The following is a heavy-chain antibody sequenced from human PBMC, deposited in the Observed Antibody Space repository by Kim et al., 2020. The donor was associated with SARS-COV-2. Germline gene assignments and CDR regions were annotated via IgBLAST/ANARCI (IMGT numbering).Heavy chain of an antibody. Sequence: PSLKSRVTISVDTSKNQFSLKLSSVTAADTAVYYCARHRWNYVILGWFDPWGQGTLVTVSS. D-gene: IGHD1-7*01. J-gene: IGHJ5*02. CDR3: ARHRWNYVILGWFDP. V-gene: IGHV4-39*01.